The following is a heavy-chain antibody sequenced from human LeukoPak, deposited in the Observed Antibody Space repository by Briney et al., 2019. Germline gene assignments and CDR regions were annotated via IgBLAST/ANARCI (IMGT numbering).Heavy chain of an antibody. V-gene: IGHV3-23*01. J-gene: IGHJ4*02. CDR3: AKSAGSSGYVLSQGYYFDY. Sequence: GGSLRLSCAASGFTFSSYAMSWVRQAPGKGLEWVSAISGSGGSTYYADSVKGRFTISRDNSKNTLYLQMNSLRAEDTAVYYCAKSAGSSGYVLSQGYYFDYWGQGTLVTVSS. CDR2: ISGSGGST. CDR1: GFTFSSYA. D-gene: IGHD3-22*01.